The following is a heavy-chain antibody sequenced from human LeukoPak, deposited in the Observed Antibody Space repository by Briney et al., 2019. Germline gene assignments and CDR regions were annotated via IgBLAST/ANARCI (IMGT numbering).Heavy chain of an antibody. CDR3: ARGPNSNWSGLDF. V-gene: IGHV3-23*01. CDR2: ISISGSKT. D-gene: IGHD6-6*01. Sequence: GGSLRLSCAASEFDFSSHAMTWVRQAPGKRLEWVSAISISGSKTYYADSVKGRFTISRDNAKNTLYLQVNNLRAEDTAVYYCARGPNSNWSGLDFWGQGTLLTVSS. J-gene: IGHJ4*02. CDR1: EFDFSSHA.